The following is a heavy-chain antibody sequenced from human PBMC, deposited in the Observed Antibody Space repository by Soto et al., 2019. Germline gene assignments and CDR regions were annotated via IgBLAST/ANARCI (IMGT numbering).Heavy chain of an antibody. Sequence: QVVLQESGPGLVKPSETLSLTCSVSGRSITSYYWSWVRQPPGKGLEWMGYIYDNGITSQNPSLMSRVTMSADTSQNQFSLKLTSVTGADTAVYYCARTYDSNGYANEFDSWGQGILVTVTS. V-gene: IGHV4-59*12. CDR3: ARTYDSNGYANEFDS. D-gene: IGHD3-22*01. J-gene: IGHJ4*02. CDR2: IYDNGIT. CDR1: GRSITSYY.